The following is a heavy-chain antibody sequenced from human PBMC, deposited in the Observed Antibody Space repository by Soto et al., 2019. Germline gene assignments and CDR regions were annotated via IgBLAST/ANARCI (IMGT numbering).Heavy chain of an antibody. J-gene: IGHJ5*02. CDR3: ARVGRYYYGSGSST. CDR1: GYTFTSYG. V-gene: IGHV1-18*01. CDR2: ISAYNGKK. Sequence: ASVKVSCKASGYTFTSYGISWVRQAPGQGVEWKGRISAYNGKKKYAQKLQGRVTMTTDTSTSTAYMELRSLRSDDTAVYYCARVGRYYYGSGSSTWGQGTLVTVSS. D-gene: IGHD3-10*01.